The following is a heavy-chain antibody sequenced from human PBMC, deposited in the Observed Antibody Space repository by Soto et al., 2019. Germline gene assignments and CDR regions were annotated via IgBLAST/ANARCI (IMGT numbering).Heavy chain of an antibody. CDR2: VYYSGRT. J-gene: IGHJ6*03. D-gene: IGHD2-2*01. Sequence: QVQLQESGPGLVKPSETLSLTCTVSGGSISSYYWSWIRQPPGRGLEWIWFVYYSGRTNYSPSLKCRVTISVDTSKNQFSLKLSSVTAADTAVYYCARGTHRVPTASIWGSYYYMDVWGKGTTVTVSS. CDR3: ARGTHRVPTASIWGSYYYMDV. V-gene: IGHV4-59*01. CDR1: GGSISSYY.